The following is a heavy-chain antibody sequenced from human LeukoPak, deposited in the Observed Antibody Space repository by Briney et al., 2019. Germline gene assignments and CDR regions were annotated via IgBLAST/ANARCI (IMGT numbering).Heavy chain of an antibody. CDR3: ARLKDLWFDP. Sequence: SETLSLTCTVSGGSISSYYWSWIRQPAGKGLEWIGRIYSSGSTNYNPSLKSRVTISVDTSKSQFSLKLTSVTAADTAVYYCARLKDLWFDPWGQGTLVTVSS. J-gene: IGHJ5*02. CDR2: IYSSGST. D-gene: IGHD2-15*01. CDR1: GGSISSYY. V-gene: IGHV4-4*07.